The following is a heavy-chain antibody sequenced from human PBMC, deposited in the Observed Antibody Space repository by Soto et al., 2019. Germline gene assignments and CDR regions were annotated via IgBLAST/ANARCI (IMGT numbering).Heavy chain of an antibody. CDR2: IYWDDDK. J-gene: IGHJ5*02. CDR1: GFSLTTRGVG. D-gene: IGHD3-16*01. V-gene: IGHV2-5*02. Sequence: QITLKESGPPLVKPTQTLTLTCTFSGFSLTTRGVGVGWIRQPPGKALECLALIYWDDDKRYSPSLQSRLSITNDPSKNPVVLTMTNVHPVDTATYYCAHIPNYYQYDWFDPWGQGTLVSVSS. CDR3: AHIPNYYQYDWFDP.